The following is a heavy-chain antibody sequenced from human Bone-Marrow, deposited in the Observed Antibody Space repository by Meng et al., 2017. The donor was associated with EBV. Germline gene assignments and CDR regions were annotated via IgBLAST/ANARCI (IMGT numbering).Heavy chain of an antibody. V-gene: IGHV2-5*02. D-gene: IGHD2-21*01. CDR1: GFSLGTPGVG. CDR2: IYWDDDK. Sequence: ITFKESRPTLVKPTQTLTVTCTFSGFSLGTPGVGVGWIRQPPGEALEWLAVIYWDDDKRYSPSLKSRLTITKDTSKQQVVLTMTNMDPVDTATYYCAHRRDYSYFDYWGQGTLVTVSS. CDR3: AHRRDYSYFDY. J-gene: IGHJ4*02.